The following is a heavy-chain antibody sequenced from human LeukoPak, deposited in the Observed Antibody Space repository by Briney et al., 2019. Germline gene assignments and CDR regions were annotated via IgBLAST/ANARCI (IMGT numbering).Heavy chain of an antibody. D-gene: IGHD3-9*01. CDR2: LSGSGSSA. CDR1: GFTFSTYA. Sequence: GSLRLSCAASGFTFSTYAMSRVRPAPGKGLEWVSGLSGSGSSAYHADSGKGRFTISRDNSKNTLYLQMNSLRPEDTAVYYCAKGLTNLGDDWGQGTLVTVSS. J-gene: IGHJ4*02. V-gene: IGHV3-23*01. CDR3: AKGLTNLGDD.